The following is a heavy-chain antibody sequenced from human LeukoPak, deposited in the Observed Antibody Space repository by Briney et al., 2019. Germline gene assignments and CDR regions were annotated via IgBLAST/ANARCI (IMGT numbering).Heavy chain of an antibody. J-gene: IGHJ4*02. CDR1: GFXFSNYE. D-gene: IGHD3-22*01. V-gene: IGHV3-48*03. CDR3: ARTYYYESSGYDYFDY. Sequence: GGSLRLSCAASGFXFSNYEMNWVRQAPGKGLEWVLYITSSGSSMYYADSVKGRFTISRDNAKNSLYLQMNSLRAEDTAVYYCARTYYYESSGYDYFDYWGQGTLVTVSS. CDR2: ITSSGSSM.